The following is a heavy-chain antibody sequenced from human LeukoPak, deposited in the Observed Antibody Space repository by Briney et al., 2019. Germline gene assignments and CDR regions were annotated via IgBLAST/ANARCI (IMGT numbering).Heavy chain of an antibody. D-gene: IGHD2-21*01. J-gene: IGHJ5*02. CDR3: ARGRRGGRLRIVAVATTVYWFDP. Sequence: SETLSLTCTVSGGSISSGSYYWSWIRQPAGKGLEWIGYIYYSGSTNYNPSLKSRVTISVDTSKNQFSLKLSSVTAADTAVYYCARGRRGGRLRIVAVATTVYWFDPWGQGTLVTVSS. V-gene: IGHV4-61*10. CDR2: IYYSGST. CDR1: GGSISSGSYY.